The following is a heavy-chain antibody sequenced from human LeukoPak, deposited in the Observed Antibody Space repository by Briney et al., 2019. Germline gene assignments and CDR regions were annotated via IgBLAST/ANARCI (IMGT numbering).Heavy chain of an antibody. CDR1: GGSFSGYY. D-gene: IGHD6-6*01. Sequence: SETLSLTCAVYGGSFSGYYWSWIRQPPGKGLEWIGEINHSGTTNYNPSLKSRVTISVDTSKYQFSLKLSSVTAADTAVYYCARVMQAARPPFKDVWGKGTTVTVSS. CDR2: INHSGTT. J-gene: IGHJ6*04. CDR3: ARVMQAARPPFKDV. V-gene: IGHV4-34*01.